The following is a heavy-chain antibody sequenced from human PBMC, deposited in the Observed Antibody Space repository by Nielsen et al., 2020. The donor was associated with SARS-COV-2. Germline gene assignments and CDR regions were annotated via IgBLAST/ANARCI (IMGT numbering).Heavy chain of an antibody. CDR2: IWSDGSTN. Sequence: GGSLRLSCAASGFTFSSYGMDWVRQAPGKGLEWVAVIWSDGSTNYYADSVKGRFTIARDNSKNTLYLQMNSLRAEDTAVYYCAREAHNWFDPWGQGTLVTVSS. J-gene: IGHJ5*02. V-gene: IGHV3-33*01. CDR3: AREAHNWFDP. CDR1: GFTFSSYG.